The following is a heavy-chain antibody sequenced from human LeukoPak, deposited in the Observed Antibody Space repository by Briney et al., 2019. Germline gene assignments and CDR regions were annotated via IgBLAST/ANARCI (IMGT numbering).Heavy chain of an antibody. CDR1: GFTFSSYW. V-gene: IGHV3-74*01. CDR3: ARDTGWYFDL. J-gene: IGHJ2*01. D-gene: IGHD4-17*01. Sequence: GGSLRLSCAASGFTFSSYWMHWVRQAPGKGLVWLSQINSDGSSTTYADSVKGRFTISRDNAKNTVFLQMISLRAEDTAVYYCARDTGWYFDLWGRGTLVTVSS. CDR2: INSDGSST.